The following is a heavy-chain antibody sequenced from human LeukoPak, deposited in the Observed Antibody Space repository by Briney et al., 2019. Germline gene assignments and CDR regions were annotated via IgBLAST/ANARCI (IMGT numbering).Heavy chain of an antibody. J-gene: IGHJ4*02. CDR3: ARDGSGWTLYYFDY. V-gene: IGHV3-21*01. Sequence: GGSLRLSCAASGFTFSSNSMNWVRQAPGKGLEWVSSISSSSSYIYYADSVKGRFTISRDNAKNSLYLQMNSLRAEDTAVYYCARDGSGWTLYYFDYWGQGTLVTVSS. CDR1: GFTFSSNS. CDR2: ISSSSSYI. D-gene: IGHD6-19*01.